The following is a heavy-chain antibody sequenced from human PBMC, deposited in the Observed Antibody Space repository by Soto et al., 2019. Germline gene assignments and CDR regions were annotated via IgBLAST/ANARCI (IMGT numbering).Heavy chain of an antibody. CDR1: GGSISSGDYY. V-gene: IGHV4-30-4*01. J-gene: IGHJ6*02. D-gene: IGHD2-8*01. Sequence: QVQLQESGPGLVKPSQTLSLTCTVSGGSISSGDYYWSWIRQPPGTGLEWIGYIYYRGSTYDNPSLKSRVTISVDTSKNQFSLKLSSVTAADTAVYYCARDTDCTNGLCLYGMDVWGQGTTVTVSS. CDR3: ARDTDCTNGLCLYGMDV. CDR2: IYYRGST.